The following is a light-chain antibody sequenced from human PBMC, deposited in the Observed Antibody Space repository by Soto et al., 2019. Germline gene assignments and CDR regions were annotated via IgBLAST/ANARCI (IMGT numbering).Light chain of an antibody. J-gene: IGKJ4*01. CDR2: GAS. CDR1: HSVSSSY. V-gene: IGKV3-20*01. CDR3: QEYGSSPQLT. Sequence: EIVLTQSPGTLSLSPGERATLSCRASHSVSSSYLAWYQQKPGQAPRLLIYGASSRATGIPDRFSGSGSGTDFTPTISRLEPEDFAVYYYQEYGSSPQLTFGGGTKVEIK.